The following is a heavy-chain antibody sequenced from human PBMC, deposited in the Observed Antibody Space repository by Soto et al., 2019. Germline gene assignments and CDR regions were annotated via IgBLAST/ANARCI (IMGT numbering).Heavy chain of an antibody. J-gene: IGHJ5*02. V-gene: IGHV4-59*01. Sequence: SETLSLTCTVSGGSISSYYWSWIRQPPGKGLEWIGYIYYSGSTNYNPSLKSRVTISVDTSKNQFSLKLSSVTAADTAVYYCARDGSWYQSNWFAPWGQGTLVTVSS. CDR1: GGSISSYY. D-gene: IGHD6-13*01. CDR2: IYYSGST. CDR3: ARDGSWYQSNWFAP.